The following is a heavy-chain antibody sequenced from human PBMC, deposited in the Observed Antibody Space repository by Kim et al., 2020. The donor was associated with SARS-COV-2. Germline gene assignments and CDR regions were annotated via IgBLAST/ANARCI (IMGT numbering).Heavy chain of an antibody. J-gene: IGHJ6*02. Sequence: SETLSLTCTVSGGSISSSSYYWGWIRQPPGKGLEWIGSIYYSGSTYYNPSLKSRVTISVDTSKNQFSLKLSSVTAADTAVYYCASPMVRGPRVSPRYYYYYGMDVWGQGTTVTVSS. V-gene: IGHV4-39*07. CDR2: IYYSGST. CDR1: GGSISSSSYY. D-gene: IGHD3-10*01. CDR3: ASPMVRGPRVSPRYYYYYGMDV.